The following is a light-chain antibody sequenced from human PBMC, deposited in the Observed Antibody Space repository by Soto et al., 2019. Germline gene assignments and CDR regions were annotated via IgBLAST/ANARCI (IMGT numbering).Light chain of an antibody. CDR1: SSDVGGYNY. Sequence: QSALTQPASVSGSPGQSITISCTGTSSDVGGYNYVSWYQQHPGKAPKLMIYEVSNRPSGVSNRFSGSKSGNTDSLTISGLKAEHEADKYCSSYTSSSTWVFGGGTKLTVL. J-gene: IGLJ3*02. CDR3: SSYTSSSTWV. CDR2: EVS. V-gene: IGLV2-14*01.